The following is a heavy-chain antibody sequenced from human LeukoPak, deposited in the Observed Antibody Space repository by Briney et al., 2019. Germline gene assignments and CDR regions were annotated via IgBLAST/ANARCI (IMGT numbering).Heavy chain of an antibody. J-gene: IGHJ6*02. D-gene: IGHD4-17*01. CDR1: GGSISRHY. CDR3: VRHLSGDYAWLDV. CDR2: IHYSGTT. Sequence: SDTLSLTCTVSGGSISRHYWSWIRQPPGKRLEWIGYIHYSGTTNYNPSLKSRVSISADTFENHMSLRLSSVTAADTAVYYCVRHLSGDYAWLDVWGQGTTVTVSS. V-gene: IGHV4-59*08.